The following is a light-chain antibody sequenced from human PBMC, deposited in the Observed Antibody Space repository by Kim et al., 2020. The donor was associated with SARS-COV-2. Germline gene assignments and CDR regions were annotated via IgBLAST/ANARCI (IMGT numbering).Light chain of an antibody. CDR2: DDD. J-gene: IGLJ3*02. Sequence: QLVLTQPPSLSGAPGQRVTISCTGSSSDIGAGYGVHWYQHLPGTAPKLLIYDDDDRPSGVPDRFSGSRSGSSASLAISGLQAEDEADYYCQSYSMFGGGTQLTVL. V-gene: IGLV1-40*01. CDR1: SSDIGAGYG. CDR3: QSYSM.